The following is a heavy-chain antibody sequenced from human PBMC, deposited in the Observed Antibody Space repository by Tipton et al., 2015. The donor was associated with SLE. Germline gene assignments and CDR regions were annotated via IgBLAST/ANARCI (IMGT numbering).Heavy chain of an antibody. Sequence: TLSLTCTVSGGSISSSSYYWGWIRQPPGKGLEWIGTNDYSGNTYYNPSLRSRVTISVHTSKNQFSLDLSSVTAADTAVYFCAAMYGDARTNWVDPWGQGTLVTVSS. CDR3: AAMYGDARTNWVDP. CDR2: NDYSGNT. CDR1: GGSISSSSYY. J-gene: IGHJ5*02. D-gene: IGHD4-17*01. V-gene: IGHV4-39*07.